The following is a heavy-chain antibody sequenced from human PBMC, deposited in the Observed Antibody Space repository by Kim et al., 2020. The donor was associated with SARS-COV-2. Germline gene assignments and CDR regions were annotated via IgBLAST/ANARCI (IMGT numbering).Heavy chain of an antibody. Sequence: APVKGRFTLSRDDSENTLYLQMSGLKTEDTAVYYCTTDKPDVLRERYLQHWGQGTLVTVSS. D-gene: IGHD3-10*02. J-gene: IGHJ1*01. V-gene: IGHV3-15*01. CDR3: TTDKPDVLRERYLQH.